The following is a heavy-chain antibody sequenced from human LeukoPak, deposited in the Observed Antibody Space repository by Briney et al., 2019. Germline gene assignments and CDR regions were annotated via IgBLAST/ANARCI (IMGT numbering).Heavy chain of an antibody. CDR2: ISSSSSYI. Sequence: GGSLRLSCAASGSTFSSYSMNWVRQAPGKGLEWVSSISSSSSYIYYADSVKGRFTISRDNAKNSLYLQMNSLRAEDTAVYYCARVLDYGDLEPHLDYWGQGTLVTVSS. CDR3: ARVLDYGDLEPHLDY. CDR1: GSTFSSYS. V-gene: IGHV3-21*01. D-gene: IGHD4-17*01. J-gene: IGHJ4*02.